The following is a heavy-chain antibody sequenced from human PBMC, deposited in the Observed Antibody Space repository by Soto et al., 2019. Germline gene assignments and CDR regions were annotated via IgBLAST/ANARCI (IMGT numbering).Heavy chain of an antibody. D-gene: IGHD3-3*01. CDR2: IIPIFGTA. CDR3: ARVGYDFWSGYYPSFDY. V-gene: IGHV1-69*06. Sequence: QVQLVQSGAEVKKPGSSVKVSCKASGGTFSNYAINWVRQAPGQGLEWMGGIIPIFGTANYAQKFQGRVTITADKSTSTAYMELSSLRSEDTAVYYCARVGYDFWSGYYPSFDYWGQGTLVTVSS. J-gene: IGHJ4*02. CDR1: GGTFSNYA.